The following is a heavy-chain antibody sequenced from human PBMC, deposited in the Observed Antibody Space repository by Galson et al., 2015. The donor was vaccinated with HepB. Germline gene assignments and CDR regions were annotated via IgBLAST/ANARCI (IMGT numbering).Heavy chain of an antibody. Sequence: SVKVSCKVSGYTLTELSMHWVRQAPGKGLEWMGGFDPEDGETIYAQEFQGRVTMTEDTSTDTAYMELSSLRSEDTAVYYCATAHLPGYSSGWSPVDYWGQGTLVTVSS. D-gene: IGHD6-19*01. J-gene: IGHJ4*02. CDR1: GYTLTELS. V-gene: IGHV1-24*01. CDR3: ATAHLPGYSSGWSPVDY. CDR2: FDPEDGET.